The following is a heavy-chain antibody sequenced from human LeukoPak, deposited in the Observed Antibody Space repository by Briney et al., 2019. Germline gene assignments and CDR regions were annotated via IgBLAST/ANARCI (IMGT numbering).Heavy chain of an antibody. Sequence: ASVKVSCKVSGYTLTELSMHWVRQAPGKGLEWMGGFDPEDGETIYAQKFQGRVTMTEDTPTDTAYMELSSLRSEDTAVYYCATRGGSGRFSENWFDPRGQGTLVTVSS. CDR1: GYTLTELS. D-gene: IGHD3-10*01. J-gene: IGHJ5*02. V-gene: IGHV1-24*01. CDR2: FDPEDGET. CDR3: ATRGGSGRFSENWFDP.